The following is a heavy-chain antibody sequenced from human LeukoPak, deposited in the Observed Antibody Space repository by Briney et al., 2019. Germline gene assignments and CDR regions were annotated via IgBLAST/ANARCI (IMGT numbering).Heavy chain of an antibody. CDR2: IYYSGST. J-gene: IGHJ4*02. CDR3: ARDRDDSSGYYFPFDY. D-gene: IGHD3-22*01. CDR1: GGSISSSSYY. Sequence: SETLSLTCTVSGGSISSSSYYWGWIRQPPGKGLEWIGSIYYSGSTYYNPSLKSRVTISVDTPKNQFSLKLSSVTAADTAVYYCARDRDDSSGYYFPFDYWGQGTLVTVSS. V-gene: IGHV4-39*07.